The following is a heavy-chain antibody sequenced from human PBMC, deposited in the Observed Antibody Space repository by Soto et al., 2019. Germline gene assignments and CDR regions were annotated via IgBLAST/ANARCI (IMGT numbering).Heavy chain of an antibody. CDR3: RTQWLD. V-gene: IGHV3-15*01. CDR2: IKKKADGGTT. D-gene: IGHD6-19*01. Sequence: EVQLVDSGGGLVKPGGSLRLSCAASGFTFSDAWMSWVRQAPGKGLEWVGLIKKKADGGTTDYATPVKGRFTISRDDSKNALYLQMSSLKTEDTAVYYCRTQWLDWGQGTLVTVSS. CDR1: GFTFSDAW. J-gene: IGHJ4*02.